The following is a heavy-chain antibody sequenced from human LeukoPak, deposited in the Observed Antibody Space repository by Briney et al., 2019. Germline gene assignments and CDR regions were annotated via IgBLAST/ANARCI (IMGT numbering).Heavy chain of an antibody. J-gene: IGHJ4*02. CDR3: ARAVVGATPFDY. V-gene: IGHV4-39*01. CDR1: GGSISSSGYY. Sequence: KASETLSLTCTVSGGSISSSGYYWGWIRQPPGQGLEWLGTIDYSGTTYHNPSLKSRVTISIDTSKNQFSLQLSSVTAADTAVYYCARAVVGATPFDYWGQGTLVIVSS. D-gene: IGHD1-26*01. CDR2: IDYSGTT.